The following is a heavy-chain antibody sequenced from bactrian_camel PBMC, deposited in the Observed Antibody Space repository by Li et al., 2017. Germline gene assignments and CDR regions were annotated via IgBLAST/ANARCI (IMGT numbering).Heavy chain of an antibody. D-gene: IGHD1*01. V-gene: IGHV3S53*01. CDR2: IDSDGST. Sequence: HVQLVESGGSSVQTGGSLKLSCVGSGSTFNNYCMGWFRQAPGKERGGVAAIDSDGSTRYADSAKDRFTISNDKAKNTVYLQMTNLKPEDTGIYYCAAGLVSKALSGSEYNYWGQGTQVTVS. CDR1: GSTFNNYC. J-gene: IGHJ4*01. CDR3: AAGLVSKALSGSEYNY.